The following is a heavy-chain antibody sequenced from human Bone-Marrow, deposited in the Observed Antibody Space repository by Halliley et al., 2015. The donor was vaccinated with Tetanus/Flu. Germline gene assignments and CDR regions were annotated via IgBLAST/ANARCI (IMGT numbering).Heavy chain of an antibody. CDR1: GYIFSRYW. V-gene: IGHV5-51*03. CDR3: ARRITPDGYYCDH. D-gene: IGHD1-20*01. CDR2: IYPDDSDT. Sequence: QLVQSGAEVKKPGESLKISCKGSGYIFSRYWIGWVRQMPGKGLEWMAIIYPDDSDTRYSPSFQGQVTISADKSIRTAYLQWSSLKASDTAVYFCARRITPDGYYCDHWGQGTLVTFSS. J-gene: IGHJ4*02.